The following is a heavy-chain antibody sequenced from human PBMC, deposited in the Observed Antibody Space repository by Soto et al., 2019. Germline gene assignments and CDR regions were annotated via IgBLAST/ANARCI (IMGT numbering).Heavy chain of an antibody. Sequence: GASVKXSCKASGGTFSRYSITWVRQAPGHGLEWIGRIIPIFGIASYAQKFQGRVTITADGSTSTAYMELSSLRSDDTAVYYCAREDRDRETGLVPAAIDGMDVWGQGTTVTVSS. CDR3: AREDRDRETGLVPAAIDGMDV. J-gene: IGHJ6*02. D-gene: IGHD2-2*01. CDR2: IIPIFGIA. CDR1: GGTFSRYS. V-gene: IGHV1-69*13.